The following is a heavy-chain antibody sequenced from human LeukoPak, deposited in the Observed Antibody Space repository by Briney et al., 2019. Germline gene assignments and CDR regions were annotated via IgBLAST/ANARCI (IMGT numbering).Heavy chain of an antibody. CDR1: GFTFSSYG. D-gene: IGHD4-17*01. J-gene: IGHJ4*02. V-gene: IGHV3-30*02. CDR2: IRYDGSNK. Sequence: GGSLRLSCAASGFTFSSYGMHWVRQAPGKGLEWVAFIRYDGSNKYYANSVKGRFTISRDNSKNTLYLQMNSLRAEDTAVYYCAPRTTLGIDYWGQGTLVTVSS. CDR3: APRTTLGIDY.